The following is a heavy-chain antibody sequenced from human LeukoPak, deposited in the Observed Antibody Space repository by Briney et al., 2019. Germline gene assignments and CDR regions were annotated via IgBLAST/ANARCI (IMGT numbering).Heavy chain of an antibody. V-gene: IGHV4-4*07. CDR2: IYTSGST. Sequence: SETLSLTCTVSGGSISSYYWTWIRQPAGKGLEWIGHIYTSGSTYYNPSPKSRVTMSVDTSKNQFSLKLSSMTAADTAMYYCARDAGLTYFDYWGQGTLVTVSS. CDR3: ARDAGLTYFDY. D-gene: IGHD3-22*01. CDR1: GGSISSYY. J-gene: IGHJ4*02.